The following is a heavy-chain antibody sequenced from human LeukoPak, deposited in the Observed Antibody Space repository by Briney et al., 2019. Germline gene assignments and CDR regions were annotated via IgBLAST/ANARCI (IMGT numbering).Heavy chain of an antibody. J-gene: IGHJ4*02. CDR3: ARDMWYYDSSGLGS. V-gene: IGHV3-7*01. CDR1: GFTFSSYA. D-gene: IGHD3-22*01. Sequence: GGSLRLSCAASGFTFSSYALHWVRQAPGKGLEWVANIKQDGSEKYYVDSVKGRFTISRDNAKNSLYLQMNSLRAEDTAVYYCARDMWYYDSSGLGSWGQGTLVTVSS. CDR2: IKQDGSEK.